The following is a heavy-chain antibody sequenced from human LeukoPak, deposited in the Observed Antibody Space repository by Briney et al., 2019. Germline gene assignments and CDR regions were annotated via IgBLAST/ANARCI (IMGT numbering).Heavy chain of an antibody. D-gene: IGHD6-19*01. CDR1: GFTFSSYA. J-gene: IGHJ4*02. V-gene: IGHV3-30-3*01. CDR3: ARDGYSSGWPIDY. Sequence: PGGSLRLSCAASGFTFSSYAMHWVRQAPGKGLEWVAVISYDGSNKYYADSVKGRFTISRDNSKNTLYLQMNSLRAEDTAVYYCARDGYSSGWPIDYWGQGTLVTVSS. CDR2: ISYDGSNK.